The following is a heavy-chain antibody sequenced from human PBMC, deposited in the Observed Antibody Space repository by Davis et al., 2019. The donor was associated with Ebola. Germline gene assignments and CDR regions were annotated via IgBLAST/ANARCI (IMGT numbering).Heavy chain of an antibody. CDR3: TRDITY. D-gene: IGHD1-14*01. Sequence: SLKISCTASGFTFGDYAMSWVRQAPGKGLEWVGFIRSKAYGGTTEYAASVKGRFTISRDDSKSIAYLQMNSLKTEDTAVYYCTRDITYWGQGTLVTVSS. V-gene: IGHV3-49*04. J-gene: IGHJ4*02. CDR1: GFTFGDYA. CDR2: IRSKAYGGTT.